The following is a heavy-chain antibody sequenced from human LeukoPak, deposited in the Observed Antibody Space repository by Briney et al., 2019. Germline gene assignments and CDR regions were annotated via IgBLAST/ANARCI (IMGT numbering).Heavy chain of an antibody. J-gene: IGHJ3*02. CDR1: GYRFTSYW. D-gene: IGHD1-14*01. CDR2: IYPGDSDT. CDR3: AKRRSPALYDAFDM. Sequence: GESLKISCTGSGYRFTSYWIGWVRQMPGKGLEWMGIIYPGDSDTRYSPSFQGQVTISADKSINTAYLQWTSLKASDTAMYYCAKRRSPALYDAFDMWGQGTRVTVSS. V-gene: IGHV5-51*01.